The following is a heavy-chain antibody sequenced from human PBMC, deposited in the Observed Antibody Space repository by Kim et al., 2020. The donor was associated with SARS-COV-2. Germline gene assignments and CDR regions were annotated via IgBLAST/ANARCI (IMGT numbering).Heavy chain of an antibody. CDR2: IYYSGST. CDR1: GGSISSSSYY. Sequence: SETLSLTCTVSGGSISSSSYYWGWIRQPPGKGLEWIGSIYYSGSTYYNPSLKSRVTISVDTSKNQFSLKLSSVTAADTAVYYCARATGRGWYFDYWGQGTLVTVSS. D-gene: IGHD6-19*01. CDR3: ARATGRGWYFDY. V-gene: IGHV4-39*01. J-gene: IGHJ4*02.